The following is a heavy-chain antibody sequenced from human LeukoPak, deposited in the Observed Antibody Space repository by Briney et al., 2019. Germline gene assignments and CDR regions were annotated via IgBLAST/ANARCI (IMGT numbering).Heavy chain of an antibody. J-gene: IGHJ4*02. D-gene: IGHD3-9*01. CDR1: GYTFIGYY. CDR3: ARPVTGYYRAGYFDY. V-gene: IGHV1-2*02. CDR2: INPKHGDT. Sequence: ASVKVSCKASGYTFIGYYMHWVRQAPGQGLEWMGWINPKHGDTNYAQKFQDRVSMTRDTSISTAYMHLSRLRSADTAVHYCARPVTGYYRAGYFDYWGQGTLVTVSS.